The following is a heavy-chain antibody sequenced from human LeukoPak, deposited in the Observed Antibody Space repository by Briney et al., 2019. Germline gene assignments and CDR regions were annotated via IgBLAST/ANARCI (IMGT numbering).Heavy chain of an antibody. CDR3: ARCGSWSGKYAFDV. J-gene: IGHJ3*01. D-gene: IGHD6-13*01. V-gene: IGHV4-59*08. CDR1: GGSITNYY. CDR2: IYHSGSS. Sequence: SETLSLTCTVSGGSITNYYWSWIRQPPEKGLEWIGSIYHSGSSTYNDSLKSRVTMSIDTSKKLFSLNLSPVTATDTAMYYCARCGSWSGKYAFDVWGQGTLVTVSS.